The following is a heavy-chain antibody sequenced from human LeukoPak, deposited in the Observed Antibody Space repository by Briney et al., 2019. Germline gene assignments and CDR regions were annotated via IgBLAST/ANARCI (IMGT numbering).Heavy chain of an antibody. CDR3: ARDPNGDYIGAFDM. D-gene: IGHD4-17*01. CDR2: IRGSGGGT. J-gene: IGHJ3*02. CDR1: GFIFSNYA. V-gene: IGHV3-23*01. Sequence: GGSLRLSCAASGFIFSNYALMWLRQSPGKGLQWVSAIRGSGGGTFYADSVKGRFTISRDNSKNTLYLQMNGLRAEDTAVYYCARDPNGDYIGAFDMWGRGTLVTVSS.